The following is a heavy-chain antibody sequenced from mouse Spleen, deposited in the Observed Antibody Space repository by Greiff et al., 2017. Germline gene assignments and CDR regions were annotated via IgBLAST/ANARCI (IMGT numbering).Heavy chain of an antibody. J-gene: IGHJ2*01. Sequence: EVHLVESGGDLVKPGGSLKLSCAASGFTFSSYGMSWVRQTPDKRLEWVATISSGGSYTYYPDSVKGRFTISRDNAKNTLYLQMSSLKSEDTAMYYCARLTGTSFDYWGQGTTLTVSS. CDR1: GFTFSSYG. CDR3: ARLTGTSFDY. D-gene: IGHD4-1*01. V-gene: IGHV5-6*01. CDR2: ISSGGSYT.